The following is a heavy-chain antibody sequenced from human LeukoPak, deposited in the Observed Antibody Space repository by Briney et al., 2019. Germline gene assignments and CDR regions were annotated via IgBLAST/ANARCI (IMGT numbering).Heavy chain of an antibody. D-gene: IGHD3-10*01. CDR3: ARRGDDSYLDSSFDY. CDR1: GYTFSDYY. Sequence: ASVKVSCKASGYTFSDYYIHWVRLAPGQGLEWMGWIKPNTGGTNYAQQFQGGVTLTSDTSITTAYMELSSLKSDDTAVYYCARRGDDSYLDSSFDYWGQGTLVTVSS. V-gene: IGHV1-2*02. CDR2: IKPNTGGT. J-gene: IGHJ4*02.